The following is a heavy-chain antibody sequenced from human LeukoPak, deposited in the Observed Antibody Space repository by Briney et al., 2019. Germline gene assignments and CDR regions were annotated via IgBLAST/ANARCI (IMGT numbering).Heavy chain of an antibody. CDR1: GFTFSSYG. D-gene: IGHD1-26*01. Sequence: GRSLRLSCAASGFTFSSYGMHWVRQAPGKGLEWVALISFDGSSQYYADSVKGRFTIPRDNSKNTLYLQMNRLRAEDPAVYYCAKPPEVGATVGYFDYWGQRTLVTVSS. J-gene: IGHJ4*02. V-gene: IGHV3-30*18. CDR3: AKPPEVGATVGYFDY. CDR2: ISFDGSSQ.